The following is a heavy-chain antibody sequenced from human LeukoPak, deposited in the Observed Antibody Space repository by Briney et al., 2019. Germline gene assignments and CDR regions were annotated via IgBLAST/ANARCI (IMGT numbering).Heavy chain of an antibody. Sequence: PGGSLRLSCAASGFTFKINTMNWVRQAPGKGLQWIASIPSSASYTHYADSVQGRFTISRDNANNVLYLQMNNLRAEDTAVYYCVRGDSRDYWGQGTLVTVSS. CDR2: IPSSASYT. J-gene: IGHJ4*02. CDR1: GFTFKINT. V-gene: IGHV3-21*06. CDR3: VRGDSRDY. D-gene: IGHD3-22*01.